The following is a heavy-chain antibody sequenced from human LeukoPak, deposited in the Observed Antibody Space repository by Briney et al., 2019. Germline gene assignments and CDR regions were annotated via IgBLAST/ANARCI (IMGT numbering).Heavy chain of an antibody. D-gene: IGHD6-6*01. V-gene: IGHV4-61*02. Sequence: PSETLSLTCTVYGGSISSGSYYWSWIRQPAGKGLEWIGRIYTSGGTNYNPSLKSRVTISVDTSKNQFSLKLSSVTAADTAVYYCASSSIAARPDYWGQGTLVTVSS. J-gene: IGHJ4*02. CDR2: IYTSGGT. CDR3: ASSSIAARPDY. CDR1: GGSISSGSYY.